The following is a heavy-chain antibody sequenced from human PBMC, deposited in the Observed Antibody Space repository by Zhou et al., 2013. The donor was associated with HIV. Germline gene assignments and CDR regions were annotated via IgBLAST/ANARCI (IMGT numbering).Heavy chain of an antibody. CDR3: ARSPSGGQSYFDY. CDR1: GYIFNQYG. D-gene: IGHD2-15*01. V-gene: IGHV1-18*04. J-gene: IGHJ4*02. Sequence: QALLVQSGGGLKKPGASVKVSCTVSGYIFNQYGLHWVRQAPGQRPEWMGWVDPYNGDTDYSEKFQGRITIRKDTYTGSSSMELKTLTSDDTAFYYCARSPSGGQSYFDYWGQGTLVAVS. CDR2: VDPYNGDT.